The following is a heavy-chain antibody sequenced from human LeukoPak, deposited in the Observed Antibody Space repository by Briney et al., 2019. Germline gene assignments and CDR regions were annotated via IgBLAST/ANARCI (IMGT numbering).Heavy chain of an antibody. Sequence: GGSLRLSCAASEFTFSRYAMHWVRQAPGKGLELVAVISYDGSNKYYADSVKGRFTISRDNSNNMLYLQMSSLRAEDTAVYYCVKEMGASGYDPFDIWGPGTMVTVSS. CDR1: EFTFSRYA. J-gene: IGHJ3*02. CDR3: VKEMGASGYDPFDI. D-gene: IGHD1-26*01. CDR2: ISYDGSNK. V-gene: IGHV3-30*14.